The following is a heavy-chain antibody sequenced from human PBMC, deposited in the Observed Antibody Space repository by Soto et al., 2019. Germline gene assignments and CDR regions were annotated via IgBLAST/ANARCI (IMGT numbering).Heavy chain of an antibody. D-gene: IGHD4-17*01. CDR1: EFTFSDYY. V-gene: IGHV3-11*01. CDR2: ISNSGSTI. CDR3: ARGLAYGDYGWLDP. Sequence: QVQLVEAGGGLVNPGGSLRLSCAASEFTFSDYYMTWIRQAPGKGLEWVSYISNSGSTIYYADSVKGRFTISRDNAKNSLYLQMNSLRAEDTAVYYCARGLAYGDYGWLDPWGQGTLVTVSP. J-gene: IGHJ5*02.